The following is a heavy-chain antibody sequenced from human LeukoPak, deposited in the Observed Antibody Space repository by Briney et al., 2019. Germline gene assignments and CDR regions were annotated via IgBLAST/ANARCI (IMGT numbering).Heavy chain of an antibody. CDR3: ARYSNSRTVFDY. CDR2: IYYSGST. D-gene: IGHD6-13*01. Sequence: SETLSLTCTVSGGSISSSSYYWGWIRQPPGKGLEWIGSIYYSGSTYYNPSLKSRVTISVDTSKNQFSLKLSSVTAADTAVYYCARYSNSRTVFDYWGQGTLVTVSS. J-gene: IGHJ4*02. V-gene: IGHV4-39*01. CDR1: GGSISSSSYY.